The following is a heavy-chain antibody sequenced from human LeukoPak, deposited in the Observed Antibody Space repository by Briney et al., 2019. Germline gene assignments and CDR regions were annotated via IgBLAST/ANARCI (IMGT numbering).Heavy chain of an antibody. CDR1: GFSLSTSGVG. CDR3: AHRVSYYDSGTYSFDI. Sequence: SGPTLVQPPQPLTLTCTFSGFSLSTSGVGVGWIRQPPGKALEWLALIYWDDDKRYSPSLKSRLTITKDTSKNQVVLTMTNMAPVDTATYYCAHRVSYYDSGTYSFDIWGQGTMVTVSS. CDR2: IYWDDDK. D-gene: IGHD3-10*01. J-gene: IGHJ3*02. V-gene: IGHV2-5*02.